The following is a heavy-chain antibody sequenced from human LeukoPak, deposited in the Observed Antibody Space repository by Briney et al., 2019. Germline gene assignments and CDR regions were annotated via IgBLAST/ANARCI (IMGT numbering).Heavy chain of an antibody. Sequence: PSETLSLTCTVSGGSISSYYWSWIRQPPGKGLEWIGYIYYSGSTNYNPSLKSRVTISVDTSKNQFSLKLSSVTAADTAVYYCAKSYYDSSGLLDYWGQGTLVTVSS. J-gene: IGHJ4*02. V-gene: IGHV4-59*08. CDR2: IYYSGST. CDR1: GGSISSYY. CDR3: AKSYYDSSGLLDY. D-gene: IGHD3-22*01.